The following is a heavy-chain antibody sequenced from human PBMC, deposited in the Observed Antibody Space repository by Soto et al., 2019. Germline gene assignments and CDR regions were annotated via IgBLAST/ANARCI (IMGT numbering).Heavy chain of an antibody. CDR1: GYIFNNFG. J-gene: IGHJ4*02. V-gene: IGHV1-18*01. CDR3: ARGIDFDIDY. Sequence: QVQLVQSGAEVQKPGASVKVSCKTSGYIFNNFGITWVRQAPGLGLEWLGWISSKAGTINFAQKFQGRVTMTTYTSTSTAYMELRSLTFDDSAVYFCARGIDFDIDYWGQGTLVTVS. CDR2: ISSKAGTI. D-gene: IGHD3-9*01.